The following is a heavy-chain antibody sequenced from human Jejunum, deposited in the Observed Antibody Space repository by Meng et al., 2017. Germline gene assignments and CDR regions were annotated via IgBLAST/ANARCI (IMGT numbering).Heavy chain of an antibody. Sequence: LRESGPSVVKAWGTVSITCAVCGESISSSYWWRWGRQCTGKGLELIGEIYHRGTTNYNPSLKSRVTLSVDKSKNQFYLNLRSVTAADTAVYFCARDFEALNGVWGQGTLVTVSS. J-gene: IGHJ1*01. CDR3: ARDFEALNGV. D-gene: IGHD2-8*01. CDR2: IYHRGTT. V-gene: IGHV4-4*02. CDR1: GESISSSYW.